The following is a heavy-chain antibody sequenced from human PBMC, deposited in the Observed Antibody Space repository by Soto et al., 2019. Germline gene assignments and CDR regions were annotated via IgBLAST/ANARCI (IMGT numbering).Heavy chain of an antibody. V-gene: IGHV1-69*02. CDR3: ASCPRDPDLYGSGSYYMDV. D-gene: IGHD3-10*01. Sequence: QVQQVQSGAEVKKPGSSVKVSCKASGGTFSSYTNSWVRQAPGQGLEWMGRIIPILGIANYAQKFQGRVTITADKSTSTAYMELSSLRSDDTAVYYCASCPRDPDLYGSGSYYMDVWGKGTTVTVSS. J-gene: IGHJ6*03. CDR1: GGTFSSYT. CDR2: IIPILGIA.